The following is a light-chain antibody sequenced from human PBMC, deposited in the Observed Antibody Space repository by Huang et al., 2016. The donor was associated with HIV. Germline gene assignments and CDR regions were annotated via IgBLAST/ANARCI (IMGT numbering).Light chain of an antibody. CDR1: QSVSSN. Sequence: EIVMTQSPATLSLSPGERAILSCRASQSVSSNLAWYQQKPGQAPRLLIYVASSRATGVPPRFSGSGSGTEFTLTISSLQSEDFAVYYCQQYNNWPGFTFGPGTKVDIK. CDR2: VAS. J-gene: IGKJ3*01. CDR3: QQYNNWPGFT. V-gene: IGKV3-15*01.